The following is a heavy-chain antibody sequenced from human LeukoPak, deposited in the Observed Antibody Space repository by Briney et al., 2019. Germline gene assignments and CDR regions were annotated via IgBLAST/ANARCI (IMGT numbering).Heavy chain of an antibody. V-gene: IGHV3-30*18. CDR2: ISYDGSNK. CDR3: AKGNAVAGNEYFQH. Sequence: GGSLRLSCAAXGXXSSSYGMHWVRQAPGKGLEWVAVISYDGSNKYYADSVKGRFTISRDNSKNTLYLQMNSLRAEDTAVYYCAKGNAVAGNEYFQHWGQGTLVTVSS. J-gene: IGHJ1*01. CDR1: GXXSSSYG. D-gene: IGHD6-19*01.